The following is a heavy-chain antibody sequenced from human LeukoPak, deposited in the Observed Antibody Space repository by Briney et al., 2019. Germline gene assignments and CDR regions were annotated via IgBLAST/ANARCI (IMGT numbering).Heavy chain of an antibody. Sequence: SETLSLTCTVSGGSISSYYWSWIRQPPGKGLEWIGYVYYSGSTNYNPSLKSRVTISVDTSKNQFSLKLSSVTAADTAVYYCARVGALGNYGYYYYYMDVWGKGTTVTVSS. CDR3: ARVGALGNYGYYYYYMDV. D-gene: IGHD4-17*01. CDR2: VYYSGST. V-gene: IGHV4-59*01. J-gene: IGHJ6*03. CDR1: GGSISSYY.